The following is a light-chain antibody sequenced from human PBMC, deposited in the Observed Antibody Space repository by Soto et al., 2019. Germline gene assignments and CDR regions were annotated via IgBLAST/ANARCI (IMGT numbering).Light chain of an antibody. CDR3: QQRYNWPIT. Sequence: EVVLTQSPAALSLNHGETATLSCRASQSVSGSIGWYQQKPGQAPRLLIYADSNRATGIPARFSGSGSGTDFTLTISSLEPEDFSVYYCQQRYNWPITSGQRARLEIK. V-gene: IGKV3-11*01. CDR1: QSVSGS. CDR2: ADS. J-gene: IGKJ5*01.